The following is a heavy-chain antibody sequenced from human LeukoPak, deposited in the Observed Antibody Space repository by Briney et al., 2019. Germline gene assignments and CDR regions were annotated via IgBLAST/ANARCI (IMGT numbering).Heavy chain of an antibody. D-gene: IGHD1-1*01. V-gene: IGHV3-53*01. J-gene: IGHJ6*02. CDR1: GLSISDQY. CDR2: IQSGGNI. Sequence: GGSLRLSCAASGLSISDQYMSWVRQAPGKGLAWVSIIQSGGNIYYADSVKGRFTISRDNSKNTVYLQMNSLRAEDTAVYYCARDRGYAMDVWGQGTTVTVSS. CDR3: ARDRGYAMDV.